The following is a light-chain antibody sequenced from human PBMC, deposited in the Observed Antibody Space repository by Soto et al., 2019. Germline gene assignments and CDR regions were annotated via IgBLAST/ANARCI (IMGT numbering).Light chain of an antibody. CDR3: QQRSNWIT. Sequence: EIVLTQSPATLSLSPGERATLSCRASQSVSRYLAWYQQKPGQAPTLLIYGASYRATGIPARFSGSGSGTDFTLTINSLAPEDFAVYYCQQRSNWITFGQGTRLEIK. V-gene: IGKV3-11*01. CDR1: QSVSRY. CDR2: GAS. J-gene: IGKJ5*01.